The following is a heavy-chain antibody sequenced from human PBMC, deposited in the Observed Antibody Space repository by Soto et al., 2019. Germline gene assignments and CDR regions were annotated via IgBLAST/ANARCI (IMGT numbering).Heavy chain of an antibody. Sequence: EVPLVESGGGLVKPGGSLRLSCAASGFTFSTYSMNWVRQAPGKGLEWVSSISSSSSYIYYADSVKGRFTISRDNAKNSLYLQMNSLRAEDTAVYYCARDYYDSSGYLASLGYWGQGTLVTVSS. CDR3: ARDYYDSSGYLASLGY. CDR2: ISSSSSYI. V-gene: IGHV3-21*01. J-gene: IGHJ4*02. CDR1: GFTFSTYS. D-gene: IGHD3-22*01.